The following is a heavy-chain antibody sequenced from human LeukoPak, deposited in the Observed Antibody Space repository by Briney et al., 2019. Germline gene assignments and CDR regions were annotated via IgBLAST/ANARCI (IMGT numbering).Heavy chain of an antibody. CDR3: ARDVDDFWSGRFRAFDI. CDR1: GGSISSYY. Sequence: PSETLSLTCTVSGGSISSYYRSWIRQPPGKGLEWIGYIYYSGSTNYNPSLKSRVTISVETSKNQFSLKLSSVTAADTAVYYCARDVDDFWSGRFRAFDIWGQGTMVTVSS. CDR2: IYYSGST. J-gene: IGHJ3*02. V-gene: IGHV4-59*01. D-gene: IGHD3-3*01.